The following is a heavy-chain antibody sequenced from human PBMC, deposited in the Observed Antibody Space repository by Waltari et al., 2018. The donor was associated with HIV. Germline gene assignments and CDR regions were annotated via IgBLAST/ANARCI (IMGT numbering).Heavy chain of an antibody. CDR3: VREVVVAATWWFDP. V-gene: IGHV3-74*01. CDR1: GFTFSNYW. CDR2: ISGDGSST. Sequence: EVQLVESGGGLVQPGGSLRLSCEPSGFTFSNYWMHWVRQAPGKGLVWVSRISGDGSSTTYADSVKGRFTISRDNPKNTLYLQMNSLRVEDTAVYYCVREVVVAATWWFDPWGQGTLVTVSS. J-gene: IGHJ5*02. D-gene: IGHD2-15*01.